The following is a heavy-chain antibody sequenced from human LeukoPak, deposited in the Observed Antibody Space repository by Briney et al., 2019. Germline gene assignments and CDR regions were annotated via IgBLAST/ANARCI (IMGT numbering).Heavy chain of an antibody. CDR2: TYSGGTT. CDR3: ARSSRDVDTALVLDS. CDR1: GSTVSSNY. V-gene: IGHV3-53*01. Sequence: GGSLRPSCAASGSTVSSNYMAWVRQAPGKGLEWVAVTYSGGTTYYAASLKGRFTLSRDNSKNTPYLQMKSLRPEPTAVYYCARSSRDVDTALVLDSWGQGTLVTVSS. D-gene: IGHD5-18*01. J-gene: IGHJ5*01.